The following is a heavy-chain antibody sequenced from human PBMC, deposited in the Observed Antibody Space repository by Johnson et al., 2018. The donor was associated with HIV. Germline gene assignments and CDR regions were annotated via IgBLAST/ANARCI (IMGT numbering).Heavy chain of an antibody. Sequence: VQLVESGGGLVQPGGSLRLSCAASGFTFSGSAMHWVRQASGKGLEWVGRIRSKANSYATAYAASVKGRFTISRDDSKNTAYLQMNSLRAEDTAVYYCAKDQPHRIVGDTEKLAFDIWGQGTMVTVSS. V-gene: IGHV3-73*02. CDR3: AKDQPHRIVGDTEKLAFDI. D-gene: IGHD1-26*01. CDR1: GFTFSGSA. CDR2: IRSKANSYAT. J-gene: IGHJ3*02.